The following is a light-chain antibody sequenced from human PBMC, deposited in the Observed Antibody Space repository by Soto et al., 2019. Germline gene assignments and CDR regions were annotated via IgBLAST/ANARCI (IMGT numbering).Light chain of an antibody. CDR3: QQYGRSPPKT. CDR2: GAS. Sequence: EIVLTQSPGTLSLSPGERATLSCRASQSVSSDLAWYHQKPGQAPRLLIYGASTRATGIPDRFSGSGSGTDFTLTISRLEPEDFAVYYCQQYGRSPPKTFGQGTKVDIK. J-gene: IGKJ1*01. CDR1: QSVSSD. V-gene: IGKV3-20*01.